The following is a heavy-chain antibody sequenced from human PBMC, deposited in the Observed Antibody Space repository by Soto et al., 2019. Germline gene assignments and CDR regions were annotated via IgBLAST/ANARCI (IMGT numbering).Heavy chain of an antibody. CDR2: IYHSGST. CDR3: ARGWDSSDFDY. J-gene: IGHJ4*02. D-gene: IGHD6-19*01. CDR1: GGSISSSNW. Sequence: QVQLQESGPGLVKPSGTLSLTCAVSGGSISSSNWWSWVRQPPGKGLEWIGEIYHSGSTNYNPSLKSXXTXSXXKSKNQFSLTLSSVPAADTAVYYCARGWDSSDFDYWGQGTLVTVSS. V-gene: IGHV4-4*02.